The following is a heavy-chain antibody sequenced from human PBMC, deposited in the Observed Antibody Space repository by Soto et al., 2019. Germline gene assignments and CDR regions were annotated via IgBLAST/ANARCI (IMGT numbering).Heavy chain of an antibody. D-gene: IGHD4-17*01. CDR3: ARDPRYADLVGWFGP. CDR1: GFTFSNYS. Sequence: PGGSLRLSWAASGFTFSNYSMNWVRQAPGKGLEWVSSISSSSSYIYYADSVKGRFTISRDNAKNSLYLQMNSLRAEDTAVYYCARDPRYADLVGWFGPWGQGTLVTVSS. V-gene: IGHV3-21*01. CDR2: ISSSSSYI. J-gene: IGHJ5*02.